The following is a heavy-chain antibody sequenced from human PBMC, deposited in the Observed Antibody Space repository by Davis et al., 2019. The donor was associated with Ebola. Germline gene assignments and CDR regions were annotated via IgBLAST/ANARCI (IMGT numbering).Heavy chain of an antibody. CDR3: ARHRDTAMVIHYYYYYGMDV. V-gene: IGHV5-10-1*01. J-gene: IGHJ6*04. CDR2: IDPSDSYT. CDR1: GYSFTSYW. Sequence: GGSLRLSCKGSGYSFTSYWISWVLQMPGKGLEWMGRIDPSDSYTNYSPSFQGHVTISADKSISTAYLQWSSLKASDTAMYYCARHRDTAMVIHYYYYYGMDVWGKGTTVTVSS. D-gene: IGHD5-18*01.